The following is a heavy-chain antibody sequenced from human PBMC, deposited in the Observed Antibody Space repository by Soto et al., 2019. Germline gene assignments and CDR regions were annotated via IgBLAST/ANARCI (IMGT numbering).Heavy chain of an antibody. D-gene: IGHD1-26*01. CDR2: IYPGDSDT. V-gene: IGHV5-51*01. J-gene: IGHJ3*01. CDR3: ARGSAFVV. Sequence: PGESLKISCKGSGYSFSTYWIGWVRQMPGKGLEWMGIIYPGDSDTRYNPSFQGQVTISADKSISTAYLQWNSLKASDTAMYYWARGSAFVVWGHGTMVTVS. CDR1: GYSFSTYW.